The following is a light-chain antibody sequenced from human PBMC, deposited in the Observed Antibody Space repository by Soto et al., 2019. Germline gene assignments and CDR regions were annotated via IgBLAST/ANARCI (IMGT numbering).Light chain of an antibody. CDR3: HQYGSSPRT. CDR2: GAS. CDR1: QSISDT. Sequence: EIVLTQSPATLSLSPGERATLSCRASQSISDTLAWYQQKPGQAPRLLIYGASSRATGIPDRFSGSGSGTDFTLTISRLEPEDFAVYYCHQYGSSPRTFGQGTKVDIK. V-gene: IGKV3-20*01. J-gene: IGKJ1*01.